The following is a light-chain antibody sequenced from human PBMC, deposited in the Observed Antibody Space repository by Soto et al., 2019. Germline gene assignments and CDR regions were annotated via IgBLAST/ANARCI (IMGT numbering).Light chain of an antibody. Sequence: QSVLTQPASVSGAPGQSITISCTGNSSDVGGYNYVSWYQQHPGNAPKLMIYDVSNRPSGVSNRFSGFRSGNTASLTISGLHAEDEADYYCSSYTTSSTYVFGTGTKVTVL. CDR3: SSYTTSSTYV. J-gene: IGLJ1*01. CDR2: DVS. CDR1: SSDVGGYNY. V-gene: IGLV2-14*03.